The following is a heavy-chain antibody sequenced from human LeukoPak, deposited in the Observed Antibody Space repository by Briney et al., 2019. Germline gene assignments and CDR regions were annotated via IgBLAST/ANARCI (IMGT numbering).Heavy chain of an antibody. CDR2: IKQDGSEK. CDR3: ARENYDILTGEFSAFDI. CDR1: GFTFSSYW. Sequence: GGSLRLSCAASGFTFSSYWMSWVRQAPGKGLEWVANIKQDGSEKYYVDSVKGRFTISRDNAKNSLHLQMNSLRAEDTAVYYCARENYDILTGEFSAFDIWGQGTMVTVSS. D-gene: IGHD3-9*01. V-gene: IGHV3-7*01. J-gene: IGHJ3*02.